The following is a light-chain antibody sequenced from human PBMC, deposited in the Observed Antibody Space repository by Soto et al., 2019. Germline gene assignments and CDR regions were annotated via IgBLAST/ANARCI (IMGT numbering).Light chain of an antibody. J-gene: IGKJ5*01. V-gene: IGKV3-11*01. CDR2: DAS. CDR1: QSVKTF. Sequence: IGLTQSPTTLSLSPGERATLPCRASQSVKTFLVWYQHRPGQAPRVLIYDASHRATGIPARFSGSGSGTDLTLTISSLEPEDFAVYYCQQRSNWPLITFGQGTRLEIK. CDR3: QQRSNWPLIT.